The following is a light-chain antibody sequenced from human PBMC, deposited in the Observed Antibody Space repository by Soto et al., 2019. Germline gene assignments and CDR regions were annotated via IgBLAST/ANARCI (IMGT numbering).Light chain of an antibody. J-gene: IGLJ2*01. Sequence: QSALTQPASVSGSPGQSITISCTGTSSDIGDYDYVSWFQQYSGKAPTLIIYEVRFRPSGVSSRFSGSKSGNTASLTISGLQTEDEADYYCGSYASATLIFGGGTKLTVL. V-gene: IGLV2-14*03. CDR3: GSYASATLI. CDR1: SSDIGDYDY. CDR2: EVR.